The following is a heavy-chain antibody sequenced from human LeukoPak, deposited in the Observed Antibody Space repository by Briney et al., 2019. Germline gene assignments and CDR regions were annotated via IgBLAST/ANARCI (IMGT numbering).Heavy chain of an antibody. CDR1: GFTLGSHD. CDR2: IASGFQT. J-gene: IGHJ4*02. D-gene: IGHD5-18*01. V-gene: IGHV3-13*01. CDR3: VREARGYHYTYFDY. Sequence: GGSLRLSCTGSGFTLGSHDMHWVRQTTGEGLEWVAAIASGFQTFYAGSVKGRFTVSREDAENTLYLQMNSLTAGDTAVYYCVREARGYHYTYFDYWGQGSLVIVSS.